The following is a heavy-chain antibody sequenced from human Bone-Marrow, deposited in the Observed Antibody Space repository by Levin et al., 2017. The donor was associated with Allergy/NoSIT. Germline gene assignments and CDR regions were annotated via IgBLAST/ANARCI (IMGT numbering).Heavy chain of an antibody. CDR2: ISSSSSSI. J-gene: IGHJ6*02. V-gene: IGHV3-21*06. D-gene: IGHD5-12*01. Sequence: GGSLRLSCAASGFMFSSYSMNWVRQGPGKGLEWVSSISSSSSSIYYGESVKGRFTISGDNAKNLLYLEVTTLRAEDTAVYYCARGGYDYGSTTYGLVVWGRGTTVTVS. CDR1: GFMFSSYS. CDR3: ARGGYDYGSTTYGLVV.